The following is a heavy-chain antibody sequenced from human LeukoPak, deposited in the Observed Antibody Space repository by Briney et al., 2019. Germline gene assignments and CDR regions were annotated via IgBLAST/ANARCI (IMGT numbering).Heavy chain of an antibody. Sequence: GGSLRLSCAASGFTFSSYAMHWVRQAPGKGLEWVAVISYDGSNKYYADSVKGRFTISRDNSKNTLYLQMNSLRAEDTAVYYCARDGPEAAADPFDYWGQGTLVTVSS. CDR3: ARDGPEAAADPFDY. V-gene: IGHV3-30-3*01. CDR1: GFTFSSYA. J-gene: IGHJ4*02. CDR2: ISYDGSNK. D-gene: IGHD6-13*01.